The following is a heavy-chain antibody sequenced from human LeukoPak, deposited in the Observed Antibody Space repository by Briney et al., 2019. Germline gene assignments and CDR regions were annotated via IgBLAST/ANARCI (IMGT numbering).Heavy chain of an antibody. CDR3: TRDRVGYCSSTSCRVMGAFDI. J-gene: IGHJ3*02. CDR1: GFTFGDYV. Sequence: GGSLRLSCTASGFTFGDYVMSWVRQAPGKGLEWVGFIRSKAYGGTTEYAASVKGRFTISRDDSKSIAYLQMNSLKTEDTAVYYCTRDRVGYCSSTSCRVMGAFDIWGQGTMVTVSS. CDR2: IRSKAYGGTT. D-gene: IGHD2-2*01. V-gene: IGHV3-49*04.